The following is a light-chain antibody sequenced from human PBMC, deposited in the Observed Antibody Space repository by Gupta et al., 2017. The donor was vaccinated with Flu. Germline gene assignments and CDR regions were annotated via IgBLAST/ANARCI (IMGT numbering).Light chain of an antibody. Sequence: QSALTQPASVSRSPGQSITISCTGTSSDVGSYNLVSWYQQHPGKAPKLMIYEGSKRPSGVSNRFSGSKSGNTASLTISGLQAEDEADYYCCSYAGSSTFWVFGGGTKLTVL. CDR2: EGS. V-gene: IGLV2-23*01. J-gene: IGLJ3*02. CDR1: SSDVGSYNL. CDR3: CSYAGSSTFWV.